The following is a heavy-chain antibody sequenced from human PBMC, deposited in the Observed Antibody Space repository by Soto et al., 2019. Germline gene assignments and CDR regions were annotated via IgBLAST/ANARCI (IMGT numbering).Heavy chain of an antibody. Sequence: VQLVESGGGVVQPGRSLRLSCAASGFTFSDYAMHWVRQAPGKGLEWVAVVSHDGRNTHYADSVKGRFTISRDSSKNTVFPERTSLRAEDTAVYYCAKGGRQWLVPSDFNYWGQGALVTVSS. V-gene: IGHV3-30*18. J-gene: IGHJ4*02. CDR2: VSHDGRNT. CDR1: GFTFSDYA. D-gene: IGHD6-19*01. CDR3: AKGGRQWLVPSDFNY.